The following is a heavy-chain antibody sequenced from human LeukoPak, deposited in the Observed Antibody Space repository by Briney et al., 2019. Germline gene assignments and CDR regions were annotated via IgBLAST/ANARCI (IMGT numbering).Heavy chain of an antibody. Sequence: PGGSPRLSCAASGFTFSDYYMNWICQAPGKGLEWVSYISSSGSTIYYADSVKGRFTISRDNAKNSLYLQMNSLRAEDTAVYYCARSRGGYSAEFDYWGQGTLVTVSS. CDR1: GFTFSDYY. CDR2: ISSSGSTI. V-gene: IGHV3-11*01. D-gene: IGHD3-22*01. J-gene: IGHJ4*02. CDR3: ARSRGGYSAEFDY.